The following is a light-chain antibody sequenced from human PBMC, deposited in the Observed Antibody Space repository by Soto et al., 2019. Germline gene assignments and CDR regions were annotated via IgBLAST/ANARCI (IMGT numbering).Light chain of an antibody. CDR3: QQRSNWPPFT. CDR1: QSVSTS. Sequence: EVVLTQSPATLSLSPGERATLSCRASQSVSTSLAWYQQKPGQAPRLLIYDASNRATGIPARFSGSGSGTDFTLTISSLEPEDLAVYYCQQRSNWPPFTFGPGTKVDIK. J-gene: IGKJ3*01. V-gene: IGKV3-11*01. CDR2: DAS.